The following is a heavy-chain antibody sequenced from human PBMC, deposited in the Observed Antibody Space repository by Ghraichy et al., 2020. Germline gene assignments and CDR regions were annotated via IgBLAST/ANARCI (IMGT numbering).Heavy chain of an antibody. Sequence: SETLSLTCAVSGGSISSSNWWSWVRQPPGKGLEWIGEIYHSGNTNYNPSLKSRVTISVDKSKNQFSLKLSSVTAADTAVYYCATYVYGDYGEGAFDIWGQGTMVTVSS. J-gene: IGHJ3*02. CDR2: IYHSGNT. CDR3: ATYVYGDYGEGAFDI. V-gene: IGHV4-4*02. D-gene: IGHD4-17*01. CDR1: GGSISSSNW.